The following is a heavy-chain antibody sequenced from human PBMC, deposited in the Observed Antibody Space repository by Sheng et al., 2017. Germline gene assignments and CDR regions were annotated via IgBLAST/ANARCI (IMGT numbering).Heavy chain of an antibody. CDR2: IRPDGSEK. V-gene: IGHV3-7*01. CDR1: GFTFSSFW. J-gene: IGHJ5*02. CDR3: ARGQTRFDP. Sequence: EVQVVESGGGLVQPGGSLRLSCAASGFTFSSFWMSWVRQAPGKGLEWVANIRPDGSEKYYVDSVKCRFTISRDNAKNSLYLQMNSLRAEDMAVYYCARGQTRFDPWGQGTLVTVSS.